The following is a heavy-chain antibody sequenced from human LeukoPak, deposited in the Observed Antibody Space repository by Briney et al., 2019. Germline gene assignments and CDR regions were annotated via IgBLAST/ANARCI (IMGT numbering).Heavy chain of an antibody. J-gene: IGHJ4*02. CDR3: ARAIMLGSGSYYYFDY. V-gene: IGHV4-30-4*01. CDR2: IYYSGST. Sequence: SQTLSLTCTVSGGSISSGGYYWSRIRQPPGKGLEWIGYIYYSGSTYYNPSFKSRVTISVDTSKNQFSLKLSSVTAADTAVYYCARAIMLGSGSYYYFDYWGQGTLVTVSS. CDR1: GGSISSGGYY. D-gene: IGHD3-10*01.